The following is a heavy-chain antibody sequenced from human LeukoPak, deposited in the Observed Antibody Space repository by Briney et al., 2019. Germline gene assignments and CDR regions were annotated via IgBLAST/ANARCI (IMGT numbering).Heavy chain of an antibody. CDR2: IYYSGST. J-gene: IGHJ4*02. CDR3: ARELLWFGEEPRGSDY. CDR1: GFTFSSYS. D-gene: IGHD3-10*01. V-gene: IGHV4-39*07. Sequence: PGGSLRLSCAASGFTFSSYSMNWVRQAPGKGLEWIGSIYYSGSTYYSPSLKSRVTISVDTSKNQFSLKLSSVTAADTAVYYCARELLWFGEEPRGSDYWGQGTLVTVSS.